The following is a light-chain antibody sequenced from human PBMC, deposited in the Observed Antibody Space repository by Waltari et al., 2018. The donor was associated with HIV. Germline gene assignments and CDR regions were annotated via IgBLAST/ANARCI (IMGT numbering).Light chain of an antibody. V-gene: IGLV1-44*01. CDR3: ASWDASLDGWV. CDR2: SDN. Sequence: QSLLTQPPSASGTPRQRVTISCSGGTANIGTNTVHWYKQHPGTAATLLIFSDNLRHSGVSARFSGSKSGTSASLAISGLRSDDEAKFICASWDASLDGWVFGGGTQLTVL. CDR1: TANIGTNT. J-gene: IGLJ3*02.